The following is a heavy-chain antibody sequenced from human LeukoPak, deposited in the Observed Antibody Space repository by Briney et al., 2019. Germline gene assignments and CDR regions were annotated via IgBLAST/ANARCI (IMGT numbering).Heavy chain of an antibody. V-gene: IGHV3-30*04. CDR2: ISYDGRDI. J-gene: IGHJ4*02. Sequence: PGGSLRLSCAASGFSFSNYGLHWVRQAPGEGLEWVSLISYDGRDIQYADSVKGRFTISRDNSKNTLYLQMNSLRAEDTAVYYCAKAMIVDLYYFDYWGQGTLVTVSS. D-gene: IGHD3-22*01. CDR1: GFSFSNYG. CDR3: AKAMIVDLYYFDY.